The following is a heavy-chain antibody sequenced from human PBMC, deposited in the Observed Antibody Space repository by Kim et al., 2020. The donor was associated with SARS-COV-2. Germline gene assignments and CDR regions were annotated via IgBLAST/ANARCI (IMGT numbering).Heavy chain of an antibody. V-gene: IGHV3-74*01. CDR3: VRSAAAFDY. Sequence: GSGTVYADAVKGRFNISRDNAKNTLYLQRSSLRADDAAVYFCVRSAAAFDYWGQGTPVTVSS. J-gene: IGHJ4*02. D-gene: IGHD6-13*01. CDR2: GSGT.